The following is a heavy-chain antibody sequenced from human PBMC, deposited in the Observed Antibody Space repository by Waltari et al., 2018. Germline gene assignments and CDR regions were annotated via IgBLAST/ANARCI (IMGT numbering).Heavy chain of an antibody. V-gene: IGHV1-8*01. CDR1: GYTFTSYD. Sequence: QVQLVQSGAEVKKPGASVKVSCKDSGYTFTSYDITWVRQATGQGLEWIGGMNRNSGNRGYAQNFQGRVTMTRNTSISTAYMELSSLRSEDTAVYYCARLSPYYGFCSGYYTKSDWFDPWGQGTLVTVSS. D-gene: IGHD3-3*01. CDR3: ARLSPYYGFCSGYYTKSDWFDP. CDR2: MNRNSGNR. J-gene: IGHJ5*02.